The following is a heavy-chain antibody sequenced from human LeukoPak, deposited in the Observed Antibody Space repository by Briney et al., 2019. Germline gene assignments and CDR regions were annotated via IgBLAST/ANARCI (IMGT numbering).Heavy chain of an antibody. J-gene: IGHJ6*03. CDR2: IIPIFGTA. CDR1: GYTFTNYG. D-gene: IGHD4-17*01. CDR3: ARNYGDYSIGRYYMDV. Sequence: ASVKVSCKASGYTFTNYGISWVRQAPGQGLEWMGGIIPIFGTANYAQKFQGRVTITADKSTSTAYMELSSLRSEDTAVYYCARNYGDYSIGRYYMDVWGKGTTVTVSS. V-gene: IGHV1-69*06.